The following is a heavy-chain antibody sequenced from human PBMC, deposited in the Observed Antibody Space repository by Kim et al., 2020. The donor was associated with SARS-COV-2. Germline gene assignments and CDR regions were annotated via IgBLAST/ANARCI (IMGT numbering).Heavy chain of an antibody. J-gene: IGHJ4*02. Sequence: SETLSLTCTVSGGSISSGGYYWSWIRQHPGKGLEWIGYIYYSGSTYYNPSLKSRVTISVDTSKNQFSLKLSSVTAADTAVYYCARGPFSMIVVESYYFDYWGQGTLVTVSS. CDR3: ARGPFSMIVVESYYFDY. D-gene: IGHD3-22*01. CDR2: IYYSGST. CDR1: GGSISSGGYY. V-gene: IGHV4-31*03.